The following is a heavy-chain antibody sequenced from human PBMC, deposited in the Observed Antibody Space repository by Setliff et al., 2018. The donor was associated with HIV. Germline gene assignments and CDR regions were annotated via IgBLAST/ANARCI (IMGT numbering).Heavy chain of an antibody. J-gene: IGHJ4*02. V-gene: IGHV1-18*01. D-gene: IGHD2-15*01. Sequence: ASVKVSCKASGYTFTSYGISWVRQAPGQGLEWVGWISVYSGNTNYAQNLQGRVTMTTDTSTSTAYMELRSLRSDDTAVYYRARDWWELPALDCWGQGTRVTVSS. CDR2: ISVYSGNT. CDR3: ARDWWELPALDC. CDR1: GYTFTSYG.